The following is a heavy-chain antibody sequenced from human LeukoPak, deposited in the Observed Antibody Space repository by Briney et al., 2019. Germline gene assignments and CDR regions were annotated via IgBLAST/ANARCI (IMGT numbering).Heavy chain of an antibody. Sequence: GGSLRLSCAASGFTFSNYAMSWVRQAPGKGLEWVSSIGGGGGSTYYADSVKGRFTISRDNSENTLYLQMNSLRAGDTAVYYCAKDLSGATYWGQGTLVTVSS. CDR1: GFTFSNYA. V-gene: IGHV3-23*01. CDR2: IGGGGGST. D-gene: IGHD1-26*01. CDR3: AKDLSGATY. J-gene: IGHJ4*02.